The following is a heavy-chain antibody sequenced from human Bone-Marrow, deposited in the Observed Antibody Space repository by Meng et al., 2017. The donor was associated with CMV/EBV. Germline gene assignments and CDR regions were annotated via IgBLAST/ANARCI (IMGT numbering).Heavy chain of an antibody. CDR1: GYSFTSYW. CDR3: ARQRWTSYHYSGMDV. V-gene: IGHV5-51*01. J-gene: IGHJ6*02. CDR2: IYPGDSDT. D-gene: IGHD5-24*01. Sequence: KVSCKCSGYSFTSYWIGGVRQMHGKGLEWMGIIYPGDSDTRYSPSFQGQVTISADKSISTAYLQWSSLKASYTAMYYCARQRWTSYHYSGMDVWGQGTPVTVSS.